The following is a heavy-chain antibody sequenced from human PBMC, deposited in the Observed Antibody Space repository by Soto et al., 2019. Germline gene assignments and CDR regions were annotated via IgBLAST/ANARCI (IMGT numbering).Heavy chain of an antibody. CDR2: ISWNSGSV. CDR1: GFTFDDSA. Sequence: EVQLVESGGGLVQPGRSLRLSCAASGFTFDDSAMHWVRQVPGKGLEWVSGISWNSGSVDYADSVKGRFTTSRDNAKNSLNLQMNSLRAEDTALYYCAKDVGTTMHWYFALWGRGTLVTVSS. D-gene: IGHD2-2*01. CDR3: AKDVGTTMHWYFAL. J-gene: IGHJ2*01. V-gene: IGHV3-9*01.